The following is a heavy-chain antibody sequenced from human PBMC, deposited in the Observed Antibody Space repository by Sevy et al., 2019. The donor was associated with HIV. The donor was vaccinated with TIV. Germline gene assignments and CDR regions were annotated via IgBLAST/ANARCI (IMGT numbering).Heavy chain of an antibody. CDR2: ISGSSTTI. D-gene: IGHD5-12*01. CDR1: GFTFSSYS. CDR3: AREGGYSDQGMDV. Sequence: GGSLRLSCAASGFTFSSYSMNWVRQAPGKGPEWASYISGSSTTIYYADSVKGRFTISRDNAKNSLYLQMNSLRAEDTAVYYCAREGGYSDQGMDVRGQGTTVTVSS. V-gene: IGHV3-48*01. J-gene: IGHJ6*02.